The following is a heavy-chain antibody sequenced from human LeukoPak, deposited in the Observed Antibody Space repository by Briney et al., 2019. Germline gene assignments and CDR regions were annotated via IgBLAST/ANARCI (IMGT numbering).Heavy chain of an antibody. CDR3: VTTPALLWFGDAFDI. D-gene: IGHD3-10*01. CDR2: ISSSSSYI. J-gene: IGHJ3*02. Sequence: GGSLRLSRAASGFTFSSYSMNWVRQAPGKGLEWVSSISSSSSYIYYADSVKGRFTISRDNAKNSLYLQMNSLRAEDTAVYYCVTTPALLWFGDAFDIWGQGTMVTVSS. CDR1: GFTFSSYS. V-gene: IGHV3-21*01.